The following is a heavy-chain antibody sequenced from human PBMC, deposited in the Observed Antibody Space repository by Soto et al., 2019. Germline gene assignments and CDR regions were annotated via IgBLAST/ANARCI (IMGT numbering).Heavy chain of an antibody. CDR2: VYYSGST. Sequence: QVQLQESGPGLVKPSATLYLTCNVSGGSLRSNYWTWIRQPPGKGLEWIAYVYYSGSTNYNPSLTGRVPISIATSRNQTSLKGNSVTAADTAMYYCARVRDLNANPSICYGMDVCGQGAMVTVS. CDR3: ARVRDLNANPSICYGMDV. D-gene: IGHD3-9*01. CDR1: GGSLRSNY. J-gene: IGHJ6*02. V-gene: IGHV4-59*01.